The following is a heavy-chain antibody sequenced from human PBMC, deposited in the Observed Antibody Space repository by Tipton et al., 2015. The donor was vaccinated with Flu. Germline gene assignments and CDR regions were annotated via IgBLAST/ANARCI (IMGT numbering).Heavy chain of an antibody. V-gene: IGHV3-48*03. Sequence: SLRLSCSASGFTFNNYEMNWVRQAPGKGLEWVAFVSSSGTTMYYRDSVKGRFTISRDDAKNSLYLQMNSLRAEDTAVYFCARGAPYGGNPEDYWGQGTLVTVSS. CDR2: VSSSGTTM. CDR3: ARGAPYGGNPEDY. D-gene: IGHD4-23*01. CDR1: GFTFNNYE. J-gene: IGHJ4*02.